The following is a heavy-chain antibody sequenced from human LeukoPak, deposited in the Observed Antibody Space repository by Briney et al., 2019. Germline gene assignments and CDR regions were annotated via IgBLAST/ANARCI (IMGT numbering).Heavy chain of an antibody. CDR2: ISAYNGNT. CDR1: GYTFTSYG. J-gene: IGHJ6*03. CDR3: ARVQSYGPYYYYYMDV. D-gene: IGHD5-18*01. Sequence: GASVKVSCKASGYTFTSYGISWVRQAPGQGLEWMGWISAYNGNTNYAQKLQGRVTMTTDTSTSTAYMGLRSLRSDDTAVYYCARVQSYGPYYYYYMDVWGKGTTVTVSS. V-gene: IGHV1-18*01.